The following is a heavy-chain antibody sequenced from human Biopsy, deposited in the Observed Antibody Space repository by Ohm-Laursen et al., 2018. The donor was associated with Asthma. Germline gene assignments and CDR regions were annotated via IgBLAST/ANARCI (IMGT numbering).Heavy chain of an antibody. CDR3: ARHWDWGSFFDY. Sequence: ILSLTCPVSGGSMSSSSYYWGWIRQPPGKGLEWMGSISYTGSAYHNPSLKSRVTISVDTSKNHFSLKLSSVTAADTAVYYCARHWDWGSFFDYWGQGTPVTVSS. D-gene: IGHD7-27*01. CDR2: ISYTGSA. V-gene: IGHV4-39*01. J-gene: IGHJ4*02. CDR1: GGSMSSSSYY.